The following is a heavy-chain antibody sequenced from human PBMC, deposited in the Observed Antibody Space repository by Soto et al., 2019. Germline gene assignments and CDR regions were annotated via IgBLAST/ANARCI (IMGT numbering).Heavy chain of an antibody. D-gene: IGHD3-10*01. CDR3: AQIALYGSESYPPFT. Sequence: SGPTLVNPTQTLTLTCTFSGFSLSTSGVGVGWIRQPPGKALEWLALIYWNDDKRYSPSLKSRLTITKDTSKNQVVLTMTNMDPVDTATYYCAQIALYGSESYPPFTWGQGTLVTVSS. CDR2: IYWNDDK. J-gene: IGHJ5*02. V-gene: IGHV2-5*01. CDR1: GFSLSTSGVG.